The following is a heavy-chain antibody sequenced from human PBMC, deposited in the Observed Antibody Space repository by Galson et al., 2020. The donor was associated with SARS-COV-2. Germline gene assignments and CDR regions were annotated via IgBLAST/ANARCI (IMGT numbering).Heavy chain of an antibody. D-gene: IGHD6-19*01. J-gene: IGHJ5*02. CDR3: ARDEGIAVAGTTSNWFDP. Sequence: SEPLSLTCTLSGGTISSSSHYWGWLRQPPGKGLELIGSSHNSGSTYYNPSLKSRVTISVDTSKNQFSLKLSSVTAADTAVYYCARDEGIAVAGTTSNWFDPWGQGTLVTVSS. V-gene: IGHV4-39*07. CDR1: GGTISSSSHY. CDR2: SHNSGST.